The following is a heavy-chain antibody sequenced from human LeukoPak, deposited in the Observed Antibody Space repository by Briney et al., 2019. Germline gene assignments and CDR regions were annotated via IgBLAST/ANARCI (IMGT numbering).Heavy chain of an antibody. CDR3: ARAPVLRYFDWLLYSEAVVWFDP. J-gene: IGHJ5*02. D-gene: IGHD3-9*01. CDR1: GYTFTGYY. V-gene: IGHV1-2*02. Sequence: ASVKVSCKASGYTFTGYYMHWVRQAPGQGLEWMGWINPNSGGTNYAQKFQGRVTMTRDTSISTAYMELSSLRSEDTAVYYCARAPVLRYFDWLLYSEAVVWFDPWGQGTLVTVSS. CDR2: INPNSGGT.